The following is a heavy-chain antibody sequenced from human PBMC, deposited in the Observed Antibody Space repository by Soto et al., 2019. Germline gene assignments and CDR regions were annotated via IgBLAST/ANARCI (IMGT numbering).Heavy chain of an antibody. V-gene: IGHV4-59*08. J-gene: IGHJ4*02. CDR2: IYYSGST. Sequence: PSETLSLTCTVSGGSISSYYWSWIRQPPGKGLEWIGYIYYSGSTNYNPSLKSRVTISVDTSKNQFSLELSSVTAADTAVYYCARRYSSSFDYWGQGTLVTVSS. CDR1: GGSISSYY. CDR3: ARRYSSSFDY. D-gene: IGHD6-13*01.